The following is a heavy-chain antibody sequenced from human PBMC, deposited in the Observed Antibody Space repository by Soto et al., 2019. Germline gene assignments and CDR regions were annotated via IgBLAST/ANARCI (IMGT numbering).Heavy chain of an antibody. D-gene: IGHD6-13*01. CDR3: ARYYGSSFHFDYMDV. CDR1: GGTFSIYT. CDR2: IIPILGIA. J-gene: IGHJ6*03. V-gene: IGHV1-69*02. Sequence: SVKVSCKASGGTFSIYTISWVRQAPGQGLEWMGRIIPILGIANYAQKFQGRVTITADKSTSTAYMELSSLRSEDTAVYYCARYYGSSFHFDYMDVWGKGTTVTVS.